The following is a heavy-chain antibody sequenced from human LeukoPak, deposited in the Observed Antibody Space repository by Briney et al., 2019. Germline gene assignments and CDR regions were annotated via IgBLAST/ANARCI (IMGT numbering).Heavy chain of an antibody. CDR3: ARAPTYYYDSSENYMDV. J-gene: IGHJ6*03. D-gene: IGHD3-22*01. V-gene: IGHV3-74*01. CDR2: INSDGSST. CDR1: GFTFSSYW. Sequence: GGSLRLSCAASGFTFSSYWMRWVRQAPGKGLVWVSRINSDGSSTSYADSVKGRFTISRDNAKNTLYLQMNSLRAEDTAVYYCARAPTYYYDSSENYMDVWGKGTTVIVSS.